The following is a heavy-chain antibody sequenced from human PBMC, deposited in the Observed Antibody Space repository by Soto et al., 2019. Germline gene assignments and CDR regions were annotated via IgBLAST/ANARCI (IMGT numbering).Heavy chain of an antibody. V-gene: IGHV3-66*01. J-gene: IGHJ6*03. D-gene: IGHD6-19*01. CDR2: IYRGGSA. CDR3: ARGASGWSPYYFYFMDV. Sequence: EVQLVESGGGLVQPGGSLRLSCAASGFNVSTNYMSWVRQAPGKGLEWVSVIYRGGSAYYADSLKGRFTLSRDTSKNTLYLQMKSVGAEDTAVYYCARGASGWSPYYFYFMDVWGKGTTVAVSS. CDR1: GFNVSTNY.